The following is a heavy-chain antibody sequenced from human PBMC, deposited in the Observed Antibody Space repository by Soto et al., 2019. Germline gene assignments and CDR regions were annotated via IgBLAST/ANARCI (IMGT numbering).Heavy chain of an antibody. V-gene: IGHV5-51*01. CDR3: ACHGGVAGEGLDY. D-gene: IGHD2-8*02. Sequence: PGESLKISCKGSGYSFTSYRIGWVRQMPGKGLEWLGIIYPGDSDTRYSPSFQGQVTVSADKSINTAYLQWSSLKASDTAMYYCACHGGVAGEGLDYWGHGILVTVSS. CDR1: GYSFTSYR. CDR2: IYPGDSDT. J-gene: IGHJ4*01.